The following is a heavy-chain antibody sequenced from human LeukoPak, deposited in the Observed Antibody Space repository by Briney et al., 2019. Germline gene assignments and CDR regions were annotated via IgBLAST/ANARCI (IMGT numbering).Heavy chain of an antibody. Sequence: GGSLRLSCAASGFTFSSYSMNWVRQAPGKGLEWVSSISSSSSYIYYADSVKGRFTISRDNAKNSLYLQMNSLRAEDTAVYYCARSIAGAACIGYWGQGTLVTVSS. CDR1: GFTFSSYS. V-gene: IGHV3-21*01. CDR3: ARSIAGAACIGY. J-gene: IGHJ4*02. D-gene: IGHD6-6*01. CDR2: ISSSSSYI.